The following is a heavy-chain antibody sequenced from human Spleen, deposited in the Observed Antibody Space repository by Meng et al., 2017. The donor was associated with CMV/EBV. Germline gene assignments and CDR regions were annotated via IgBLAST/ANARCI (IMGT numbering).Heavy chain of an antibody. CDR2: MNRSGNT. V-gene: IGHV4-34*01. CDR3: ARGGRGSGTFYKRPNWFDP. J-gene: IGHJ5*02. CDR1: AFGGDC. Sequence: AFGGDCWSWIRQPTGKGLEWVRGMNRSGNTNYNPSLKSRVTISVDTSKNQFSLNLSSVTAADTAVYYCARGGRGSGTFYKRPNWFDPWGQGTLVTVSS. D-gene: IGHD3-10*01.